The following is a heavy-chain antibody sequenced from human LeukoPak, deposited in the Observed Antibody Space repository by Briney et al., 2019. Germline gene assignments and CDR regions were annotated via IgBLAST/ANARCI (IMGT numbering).Heavy chain of an antibody. V-gene: IGHV1-46*01. CDR2: INPSGGST. J-gene: IGHJ4*02. CDR1: GYTFTSYY. CDR3: ARWTTTYLDY. D-gene: IGHD4-11*01. Sequence: ASVKVACKASGYTFTSYYIHWVRQAPGQGLEWMGIINPSGGSTNYAQKFQGRVTMTRDTSTSTVYMELSSLRSEDSAVYYCARWTTTYLDYWGQGTLVTVSS.